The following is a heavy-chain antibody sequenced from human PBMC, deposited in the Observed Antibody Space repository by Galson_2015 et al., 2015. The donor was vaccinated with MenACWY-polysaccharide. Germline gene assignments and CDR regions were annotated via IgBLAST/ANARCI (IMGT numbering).Heavy chain of an antibody. D-gene: IGHD2-2*01. CDR2: ISYDETNK. J-gene: IGHJ6*02. Sequence: SLRLSCAASGFTFNSYAMHWVRQAPGKGLEWVAVISYDETNKYYADSVKGRFTISRDNSKNTLYLQMNSLRAEDAAVYYCARDYCSRISCYGFDVWGQGTTVLVSS. CDR1: GFTFNSYA. CDR3: ARDYCSRISCYGFDV. V-gene: IGHV3-30-3*01.